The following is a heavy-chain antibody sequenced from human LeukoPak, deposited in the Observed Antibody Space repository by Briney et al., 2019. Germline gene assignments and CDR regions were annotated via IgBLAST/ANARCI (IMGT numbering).Heavy chain of an antibody. V-gene: IGHV4-31*03. CDR2: TYYSGST. CDR3: ARSKGGYCSSTSCARFDY. J-gene: IGHJ4*02. CDR1: GGSISSGGYY. Sequence: TQTLSLTCTVSGGSISSGGYYWTWIRQHPGKGLEWIGNTYYSGSTYYDPSLKSRVTISVDTSKNQFSLKLSSVTAADTAVYYCARSKGGYCSSTSCARFDYWGQGTLVTVSS. D-gene: IGHD2-2*01.